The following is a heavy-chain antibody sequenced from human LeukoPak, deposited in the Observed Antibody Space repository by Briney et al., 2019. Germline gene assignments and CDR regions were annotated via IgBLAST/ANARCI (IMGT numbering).Heavy chain of an antibody. CDR1: GGTFSSSA. J-gene: IGHJ3*02. CDR3: ARDETDYGGNLEGAFDI. V-gene: IGHV1-69*05. Sequence: SVKVSCKASGGTFSSSAISWVRQAPGQGLEWMGGIIPIFGTANYAQKFQGRVTITTDESTSTAYMELSSLRSEDTAVYYCARDETDYGGNLEGAFDIWGQGTMVTVSS. D-gene: IGHD4-23*01. CDR2: IIPIFGTA.